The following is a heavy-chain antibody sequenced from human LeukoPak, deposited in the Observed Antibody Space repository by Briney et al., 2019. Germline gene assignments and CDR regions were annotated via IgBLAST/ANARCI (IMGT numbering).Heavy chain of an antibody. Sequence: PSGTLSLTCAVSGGSISSNDWWSWVRQPPGKGLEWIGEIYHSGSTNYNPSFKSRVTISVDTSKNQFSLKLSSVTAADTAVYYCARGRITMVRGPLTYWGQGTLVTVSS. CDR1: GGSISSNDW. CDR2: IYHSGST. CDR3: ARGRITMVRGPLTY. D-gene: IGHD3-10*01. J-gene: IGHJ4*02. V-gene: IGHV4-4*02.